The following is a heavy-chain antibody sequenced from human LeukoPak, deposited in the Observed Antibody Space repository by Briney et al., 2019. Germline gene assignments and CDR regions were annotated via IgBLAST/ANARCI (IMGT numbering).Heavy chain of an antibody. CDR2: MYNSGST. CDR1: GGSISSYY. V-gene: IGHV4-59*01. CDR3: ARGIESYGDYGY. J-gene: IGHJ4*02. D-gene: IGHD4-17*01. Sequence: SETLSLTCTVSGGSISSYYWSWIRQPPGKGLEWIAYMYNSGSTNYNPSPKSRVTISIDTSKNQFSLKLSSLTAADTAIYYCARGIESYGDYGYWGQGILVTVSS.